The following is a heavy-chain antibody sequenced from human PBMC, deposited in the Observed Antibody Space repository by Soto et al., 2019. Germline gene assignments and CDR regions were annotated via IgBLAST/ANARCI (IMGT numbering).Heavy chain of an antibody. CDR1: GFTFNHYA. Sequence: PWWSLRLSCAASGFTFNHYAMSWVRQAPGKGLEWVSIIIANGGTFYADSVKGRFTISRDNSKNTVYLQMSSLRVEDTAIYYCAKDYTVAADPSSVILFDYWGQGALVTVSS. CDR2: IIANGGT. J-gene: IGHJ4*02. CDR3: AKDYTVAADPSSVILFDY. D-gene: IGHD2-15*01. V-gene: IGHV3-23*01.